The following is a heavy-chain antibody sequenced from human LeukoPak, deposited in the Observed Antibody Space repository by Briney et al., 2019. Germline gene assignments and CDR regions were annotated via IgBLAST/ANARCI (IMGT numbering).Heavy chain of an antibody. CDR2: ISSSGLSI. Sequence: GGSLRLSCTVSGFTVSSDSMNWVRQAPGKGLEWVSFISSSGLSIYYADSVKGRFTISRDNAKNSLYLQMNSLRAEDTAVYYCAGDIANGDLDFLEYWGQGTLVTVSS. J-gene: IGHJ4*02. CDR3: AGDIANGDLDFLEY. D-gene: IGHD4-17*01. CDR1: GFTVSSDS. V-gene: IGHV3-48*04.